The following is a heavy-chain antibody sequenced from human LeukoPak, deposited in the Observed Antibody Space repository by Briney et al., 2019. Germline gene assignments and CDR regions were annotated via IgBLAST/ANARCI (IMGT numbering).Heavy chain of an antibody. D-gene: IGHD2/OR15-2a*01. Sequence: PGGSLRLSCAASGFTFSSYNMVWVRQAPGKGLEWVANIKQDGSEKYYVDSVKGRFTISRDNAKNSLYLQMNSLRAEDTAVYYCARDNKIFDYWGQGTLVTVSS. V-gene: IGHV3-7*01. CDR1: GFTFSSYN. CDR3: ARDNKIFDY. CDR2: IKQDGSEK. J-gene: IGHJ4*02.